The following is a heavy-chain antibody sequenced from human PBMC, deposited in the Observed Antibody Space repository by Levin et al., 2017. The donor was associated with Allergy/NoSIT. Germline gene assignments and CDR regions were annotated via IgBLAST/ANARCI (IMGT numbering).Heavy chain of an antibody. CDR2: IDPNSGGT. Sequence: GGSLRLSCKASGYTFTGYYIHWVRQAPGQGLEWMGWIDPNSGGTNYAQKFQGRVTMTRDTSFNTVYMELSRLTSDDTALYYCAREGALLWFADQAVGPHFDYWGQGALVTVSS. CDR1: GYTFTGYY. V-gene: IGHV1-2*02. J-gene: IGHJ4*02. D-gene: IGHD3-10*01. CDR3: AREGALLWFADQAVGPHFDY.